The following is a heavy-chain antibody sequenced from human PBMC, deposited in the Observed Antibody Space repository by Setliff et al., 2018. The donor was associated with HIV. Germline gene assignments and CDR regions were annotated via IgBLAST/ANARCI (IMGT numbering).Heavy chain of an antibody. CDR3: ARGQHSSTWGALFDY. V-gene: IGHV4-34*01. D-gene: IGHD6-13*01. CDR1: GGSLTNYY. CDR2: INHRGST. J-gene: IGHJ4*02. Sequence: SETLSLTCSLYGGSLTNYYWTWIRQPPGKGLEWIGEINHRGSTTYNPSLRSRVTISVDTSKNQFSLKLNSVTAADTAVYYCARGQHSSTWGALFDYWGQGILVTSPQ.